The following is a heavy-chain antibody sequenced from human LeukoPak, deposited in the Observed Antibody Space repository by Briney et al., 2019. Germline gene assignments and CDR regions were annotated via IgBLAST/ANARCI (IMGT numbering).Heavy chain of an antibody. CDR3: ARATWDPNYYYYMDV. J-gene: IGHJ6*03. CDR2: IRYDGSNK. D-gene: IGHD2/OR15-2a*01. CDR1: GFTFSSYG. V-gene: IGHV3-30*02. Sequence: GGSLRLACAASGFTFSSYGMHWVRQAPGKGLEWVAFIRYDGSNKYYADSVKGRFTISRDNSKNTLYLQMNSLRAEDTAVYFCARATWDPNYYYYMDVWGKGTTVTISS.